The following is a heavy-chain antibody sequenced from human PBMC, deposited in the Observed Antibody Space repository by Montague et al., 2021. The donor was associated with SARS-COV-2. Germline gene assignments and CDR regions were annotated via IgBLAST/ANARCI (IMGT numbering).Heavy chain of an antibody. J-gene: IGHJ3*01. Sequence: NLSLTFTFSFSSLGPGLSSWRWIRQPAGKGLEWIGRIRTTGHTDYNSSLESRVFMSVDTSTNQFSLSLTSVTAADTAVYFCARLKRYFDSSGSPSAFDFWGQGTKVTVSS. V-gene: IGHV4-61*02. CDR3: ARLKRYFDSSGSPSAFDF. CDR1: FSSLGPGLSS. D-gene: IGHD3-22*01. CDR2: IRTTGHT.